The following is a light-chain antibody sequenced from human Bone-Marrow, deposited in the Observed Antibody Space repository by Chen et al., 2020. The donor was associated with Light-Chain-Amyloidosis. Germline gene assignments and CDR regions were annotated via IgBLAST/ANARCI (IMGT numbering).Light chain of an antibody. Sequence: QSALTQPPSVSGSPGQSLTISCTGTSSHVGGDNHVSWYQQHPDKAPKLMIYEVTNRPSWVPDRFSGSKSDNTASLTISGLQTEDEADYFCSSYTITNTLVFGSGTRVTVL. CDR2: EVT. J-gene: IGLJ1*01. CDR1: SSHVGGDNH. V-gene: IGLV2-14*01. CDR3: SSYTITNTLV.